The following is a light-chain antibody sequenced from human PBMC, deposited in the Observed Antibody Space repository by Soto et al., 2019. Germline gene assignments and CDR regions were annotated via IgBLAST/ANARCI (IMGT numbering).Light chain of an antibody. Sequence: DIQMTQSPSTLSASAGDRVTITCRASQNIDMYLAWYHQKPGQAPSLLIYRASSLQSGVPSRFSGSGSGTAFTLTISSLQPDDFATYYCQQSITYPWTFGQGTKVDIK. CDR1: QNIDMY. CDR3: QQSITYPWT. CDR2: RAS. J-gene: IGKJ1*01. V-gene: IGKV1-5*03.